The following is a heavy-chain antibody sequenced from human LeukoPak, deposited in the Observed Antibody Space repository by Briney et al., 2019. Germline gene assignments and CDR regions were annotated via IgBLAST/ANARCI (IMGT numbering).Heavy chain of an antibody. CDR3: ARVLGDSGWYLGWFDP. Sequence: GRSLRLSCAASGFTFSSYGMHWVRQAPGKGLEWVAVIWYDGSDKYYADSVKGRFTISRDNSKNTLYLQMNSLRVEDTAVYYCARVLGDSGWYLGWFDPWGQGTLVTVSS. CDR1: GFTFSSYG. V-gene: IGHV3-33*01. CDR2: IWYDGSDK. D-gene: IGHD6-19*01. J-gene: IGHJ5*02.